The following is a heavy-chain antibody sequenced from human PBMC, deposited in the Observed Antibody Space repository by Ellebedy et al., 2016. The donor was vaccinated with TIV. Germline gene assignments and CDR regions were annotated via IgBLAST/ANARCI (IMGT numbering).Heavy chain of an antibody. Sequence: GGSLRLXCAASGFTFSNYWMHWVRQAPGRGLEWVANIKQDESEKYYVDSVKGRFTISRDNAKNSLYLQMNSLRVEDTAVYYCAREVGGGGAHWGQGTLVTVSS. J-gene: IGHJ4*02. CDR3: AREVGGGGAH. D-gene: IGHD2-21*01. V-gene: IGHV3-7*01. CDR1: GFTFSNYW. CDR2: IKQDESEK.